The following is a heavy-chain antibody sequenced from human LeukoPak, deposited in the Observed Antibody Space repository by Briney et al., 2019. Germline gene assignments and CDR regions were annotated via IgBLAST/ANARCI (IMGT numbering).Heavy chain of an antibody. Sequence: SETLSLTCAVYGGSFSGYYWSWIRQPPGKGLEWIGEINHSGSTNYNPSLKSRVTISVDTSKNQFSLKLSSVTAADTAVYYCARQKDSIILFDYWGQGTLVTVSS. V-gene: IGHV4-34*01. CDR3: ARQKDSIILFDY. CDR2: INHSGST. D-gene: IGHD3-3*02. J-gene: IGHJ4*02. CDR1: GGSFSGYY.